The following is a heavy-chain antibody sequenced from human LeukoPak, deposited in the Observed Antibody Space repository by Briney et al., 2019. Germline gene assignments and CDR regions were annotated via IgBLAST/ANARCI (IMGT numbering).Heavy chain of an antibody. D-gene: IGHD3-10*01. CDR2: IRYDGSNK. V-gene: IGHV3-30*02. J-gene: IGHJ4*02. CDR1: GFTFSSYG. Sequence: PGGSLRLSCAASGFTFSSYGMHWVRQAPGKGLEWVAFIRYDGSNKYYADSVKGRFTISRDNSKNTLYLQMNSLRAEDTAVYYCAKDSFEVRPRRVWMGPMAFDYWGQGTLVTVSS. CDR3: AKDSFEVRPRRVWMGPMAFDY.